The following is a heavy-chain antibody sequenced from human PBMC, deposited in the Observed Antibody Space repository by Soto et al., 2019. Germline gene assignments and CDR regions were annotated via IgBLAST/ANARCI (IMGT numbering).Heavy chain of an antibody. CDR1: GGSISSYY. CDR2: IYYSGST. J-gene: IGHJ4*02. D-gene: IGHD6-13*01. V-gene: IGHV4-59*01. CDR3: ARGVFPYSSSWYLDY. Sequence: SETLSLTCTVSGGSISSYYWSWIRQPPGKGLEWIGYIYYSGSTNYNPSLKSRVTISVDTSKNQFSLKLSSVTAADTAVYYCARGVFPYSSSWYLDYWGQGTLVTVSS.